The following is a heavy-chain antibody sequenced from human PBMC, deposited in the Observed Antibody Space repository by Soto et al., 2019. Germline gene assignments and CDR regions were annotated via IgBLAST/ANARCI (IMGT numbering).Heavy chain of an antibody. Sequence: GESLKISCKGSGYSFTSYWIGWVRQMPGKGLEWMGIIYPGDSDTRYSPSFQGQVTISADKSISTAYLQWSSLKASDTAMYYCARDAGIAAAGTPLPLNWFDPWGQGTLVTVSS. CDR3: ARDAGIAAAGTPLPLNWFDP. D-gene: IGHD6-13*01. V-gene: IGHV5-51*01. J-gene: IGHJ5*02. CDR2: IYPGDSDT. CDR1: GYSFTSYW.